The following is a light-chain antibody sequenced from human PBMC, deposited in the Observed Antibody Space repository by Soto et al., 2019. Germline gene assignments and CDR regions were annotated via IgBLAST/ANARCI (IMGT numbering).Light chain of an antibody. CDR3: CSYAGSSTAI. J-gene: IGLJ2*01. CDR1: SSDVGSDNL. Sequence: QSALTQPASVSGSPGQSITISCTGTSSDVGSDNLVSWYQQHPGKAPKLMIYEGSKRPSGVSNRFSGSKSGNTASLTISGPQAEDEADYYCCSYAGSSTAIFGGGTKVTVL. CDR2: EGS. V-gene: IGLV2-23*01.